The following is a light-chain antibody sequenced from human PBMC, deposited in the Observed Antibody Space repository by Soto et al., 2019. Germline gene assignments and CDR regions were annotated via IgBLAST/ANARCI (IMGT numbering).Light chain of an antibody. CDR2: EVS. CDR1: SIEVGTYNY. CDR3: TSYAGSNIWV. J-gene: IGLJ3*02. Sequence: QSALTQPPSASGSPGQSVTISCTGTSIEVGTYNYVSWYQQYPGKAPKLMIYEVSKRPSGVPDRFSGSKSGKTASLTVSGLQPEDEDDYYCTSYAGSNIWVFGGGTKLTVL. V-gene: IGLV2-8*01.